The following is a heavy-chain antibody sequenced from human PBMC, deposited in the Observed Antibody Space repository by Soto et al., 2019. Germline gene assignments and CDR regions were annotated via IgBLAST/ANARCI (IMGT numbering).Heavy chain of an antibody. J-gene: IGHJ2*01. CDR2: IYYSGST. V-gene: IGHV4-30-4*01. D-gene: IGHD3-16*02. CDR1: GGSISSGDYY. Sequence: QVQLQESGPGLVKPSQTLSLTCTVSGGSISSGDYYWSWIRQPPGKGLEWIGYIYYSGSTYYNPSLNSRVTISVDTSKNQFSLKLSSVTAADTAVYYCASSVDYDYVWGSYRYNWYFDLWGRGTLVTFSS. CDR3: ASSVDYDYVWGSYRYNWYFDL.